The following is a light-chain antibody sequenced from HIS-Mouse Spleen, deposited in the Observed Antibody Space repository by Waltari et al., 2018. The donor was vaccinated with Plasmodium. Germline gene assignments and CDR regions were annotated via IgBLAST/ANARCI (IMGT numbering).Light chain of an antibody. CDR1: QSIISN. CDR3: QQYNNRPPYT. J-gene: IGKJ2*01. Sequence: ELVMTQPPATLSLSPGEKATPPCRASQSIISNLPCYQQKPGQAPRLLIYGASTKATGITARFSGSGSGTEFTLTISSLQSEDFAVYYCQQYNNRPPYTFGQGTKLEIK. V-gene: IGKV3-15*01. CDR2: GAS.